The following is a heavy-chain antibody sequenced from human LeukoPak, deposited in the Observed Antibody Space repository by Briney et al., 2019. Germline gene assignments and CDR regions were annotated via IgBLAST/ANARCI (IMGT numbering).Heavy chain of an antibody. CDR1: GGTFSSYA. D-gene: IGHD1-26*01. Sequence: SVKVSCKASGGTFSSYAISWVRQAPGQGLEWMGRIIPIFGTANYAQKFQGRVTLTTDESTSTAYMELSSLRSEDTAVYYCARGTSGSYPLNDAFDIWGQGTMVTVSP. CDR2: IIPIFGTA. CDR3: ARGTSGSYPLNDAFDI. V-gene: IGHV1-69*05. J-gene: IGHJ3*02.